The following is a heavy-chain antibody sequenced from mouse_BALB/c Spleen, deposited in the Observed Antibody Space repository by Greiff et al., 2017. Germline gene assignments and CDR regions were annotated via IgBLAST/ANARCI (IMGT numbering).Heavy chain of an antibody. CDR3: TRSGILLRPAWFAY. Sequence: VQLQQSGAELVKPGASVKLSCKASGYTFTSYYMYWVKQRPGQGLEWIGEINPSNGGTNFNEKFKSKATLTVDKSSSTAYMQLSSLTSEDSAVYYCTRSGILLRPAWFAYWGQGTLVTVSA. CDR1: GYTFTSYY. V-gene: IGHV1S81*02. D-gene: IGHD1-1*01. J-gene: IGHJ3*01. CDR2: INPSNGGT.